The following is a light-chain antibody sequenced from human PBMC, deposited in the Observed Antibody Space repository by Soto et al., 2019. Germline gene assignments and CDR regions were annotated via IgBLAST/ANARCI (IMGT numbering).Light chain of an antibody. Sequence: EIVMTQSPATLSVSPGERATLSCRASQSVSSNLAWYQQKPGQAPRLLIYGASTRATGIPARFSGSGSGTEFTLTFSSLQSEDFAVYYCQQYNNWPPATFGPGTKVDIK. J-gene: IGKJ3*01. CDR1: QSVSSN. CDR3: QQYNNWPPAT. CDR2: GAS. V-gene: IGKV3-15*01.